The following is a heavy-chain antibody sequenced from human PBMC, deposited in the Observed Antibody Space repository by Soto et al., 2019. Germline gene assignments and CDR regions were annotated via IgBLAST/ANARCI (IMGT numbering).Heavy chain of an antibody. V-gene: IGHV1-69*01. CDR2: IVPVFGKA. D-gene: IGHD3-22*01. CDR1: GGTFSRSA. Sequence: QVQLVQSGAEVKKPGSSVNVSCKASGGTFSRSAINWVRQAPGQGLEWMGGIVPVFGKANYAQKFQGRVTITADESTSTGYMELRSLTSEDTAVYYCARDGTLYDSSAYYYVYWGQGTLVTVSS. J-gene: IGHJ4*02. CDR3: ARDGTLYDSSAYYYVY.